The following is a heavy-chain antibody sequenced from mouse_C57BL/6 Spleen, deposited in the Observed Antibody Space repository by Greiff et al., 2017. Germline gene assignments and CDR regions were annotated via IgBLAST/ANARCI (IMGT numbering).Heavy chain of an antibody. D-gene: IGHD3-1*01. Sequence: QVQLQQSGPELVKPGASVKISCKASGYAFSSSWMNWVKQRPGKGLEWIGRIYPGDGDTNYNGKFKGKATLTADKSSSTAYMQLSSLTSEDSAVYFCAGTRYYYAMDYGGQGTSVTVSS. CDR2: IYPGDGDT. CDR3: AGTRYYYAMDY. V-gene: IGHV1-82*01. J-gene: IGHJ4*01. CDR1: GYAFSSSW.